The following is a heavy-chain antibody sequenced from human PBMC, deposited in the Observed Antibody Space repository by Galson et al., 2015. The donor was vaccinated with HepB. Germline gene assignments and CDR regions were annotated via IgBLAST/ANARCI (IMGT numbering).Heavy chain of an antibody. V-gene: IGHV3-7*01. CDR1: GFTFSSYW. D-gene: IGHD3-10*01. J-gene: IGHJ4*02. CDR3: ARASITMVQGEHFYYFDY. CDR2: IKQDGSEK. Sequence: SLRLSCAASGFTFSSYWMSWVRQAPGKGLEWVANIKQDGSEKYYVDSVKGRFTISRDNAKNSLYLQMNSLRAEDTAVYYCARASITMVQGEHFYYFDYWGQGTLVTVSS.